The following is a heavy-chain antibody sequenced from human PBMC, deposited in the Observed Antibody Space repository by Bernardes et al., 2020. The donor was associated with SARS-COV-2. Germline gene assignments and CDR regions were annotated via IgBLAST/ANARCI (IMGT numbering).Heavy chain of an antibody. CDR3: ARDVRYYDFWSGYPYYYYMDV. Sequence: SETLSLTCTVSGGSISSYYWSWIRQPPGKGLEWIGYIYYSGSTNYNPSLKSRVTISVDTSKNQFSLKLSSVTAADTAVYYCARDVRYYDFWSGYPYYYYMDVWGKGTTVTVSS. CDR1: GGSISSYY. V-gene: IGHV4-59*01. J-gene: IGHJ6*03. D-gene: IGHD3-3*01. CDR2: IYYSGST.